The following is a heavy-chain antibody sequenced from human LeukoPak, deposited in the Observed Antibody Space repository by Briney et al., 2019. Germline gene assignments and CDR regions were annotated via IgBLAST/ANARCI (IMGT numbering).Heavy chain of an antibody. J-gene: IGHJ4*02. Sequence: GGSLRLSCAASGFSFITYSMNWVRQAPGKGLEWVSSISSTSDYIYYADPVKGRFTISRDNAKKSLYLQMNSLRAEDTAVYYCAKEPWSFDYWGQGTLVTVSS. D-gene: IGHD2-8*02. CDR2: ISSTSDYI. V-gene: IGHV3-21*04. CDR1: GFSFITYS. CDR3: AKEPWSFDY.